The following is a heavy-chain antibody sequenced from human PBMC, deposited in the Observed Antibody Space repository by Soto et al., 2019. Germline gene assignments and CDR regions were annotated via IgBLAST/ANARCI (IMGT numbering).Heavy chain of an antibody. J-gene: IGHJ4*02. D-gene: IGHD6-13*01. CDR1: GYIFSNNG. Sequence: VQSGGEVKKPGASVKVSFKTSGYIFSNNGFTWVRQAPGQGLEWMGWIGGYNGNTNYAPKFQGRVTMTADTSTSTAHMELRGLRSDDTAVYYCATAIAATGPADSWGQGTLVTVSS. CDR3: ATAIAATGPADS. CDR2: IGGYNGNT. V-gene: IGHV1-18*01.